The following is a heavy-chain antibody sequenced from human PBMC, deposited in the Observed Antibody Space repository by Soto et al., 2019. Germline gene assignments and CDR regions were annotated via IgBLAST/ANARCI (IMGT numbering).Heavy chain of an antibody. D-gene: IGHD3-10*01. CDR3: ARAQFYSGSGNYNNLMFDA. Sequence: SETLSLTCTVSGGSISSYYWSWIRQPPGKGLEWIGYIYYSGSTYCNPSLKTRLTMSLDRSNNKFSLTLNSVTAADTALYFCARAQFYSGSGNYNNLMFDAWGKGTQVTVSS. J-gene: IGHJ5*02. CDR2: IYYSGST. V-gene: IGHV4-59*12. CDR1: GGSISSYY.